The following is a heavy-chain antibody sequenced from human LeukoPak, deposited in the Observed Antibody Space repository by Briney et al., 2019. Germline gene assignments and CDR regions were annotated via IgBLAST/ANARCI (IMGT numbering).Heavy chain of an antibody. D-gene: IGHD3-22*01. V-gene: IGHV3-69-1*01. CDR3: ARDLFEDYYDSSGPSY. Sequence: GGSLRLSCAASGFMFSAYSMNWVRQAPGKGLEWVSHISSSSTISYADSVKGRFTISRDNAKNTLYLQMNSLRAEDTAVYYCARDLFEDYYDSSGPSYWGQGTLVTVSS. CDR2: ISSSSTI. J-gene: IGHJ4*02. CDR1: GFMFSAYS.